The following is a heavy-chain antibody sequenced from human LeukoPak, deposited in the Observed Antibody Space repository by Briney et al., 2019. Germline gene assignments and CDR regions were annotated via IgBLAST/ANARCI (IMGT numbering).Heavy chain of an antibody. CDR3: ARTVVITWYFDL. CDR1: GFTFSSYE. D-gene: IGHD3-22*01. Sequence: GGSLRLSCAASGFTFSSYEMNWVRQAPGKGLEWVSSISSSSSYIYYADSVKGRFTISRDNAKNSLYLQMNSLRAEDTAVYYCARTVVITWYFDLWGRGTLDTVSS. CDR2: ISSSSSYI. V-gene: IGHV3-21*01. J-gene: IGHJ2*01.